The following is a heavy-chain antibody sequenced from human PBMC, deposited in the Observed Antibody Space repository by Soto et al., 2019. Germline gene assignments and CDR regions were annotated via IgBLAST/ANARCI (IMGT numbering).Heavy chain of an antibody. V-gene: IGHV3-23*01. CDR1: VFRFSSYS. CDR3: GTMDRYFEY. CDR2: ITATGDRT. Sequence: VGSLRLSCADSVFRFSSYSMSWVRQTPGKGLEWVAAITATGDRTYYADSVTGRFTISRDNSKQTHYLQMTSLRAEETAMYYCGTMDRYFEYWGQGTPVTVSS. J-gene: IGHJ4*02. D-gene: IGHD3-10*01.